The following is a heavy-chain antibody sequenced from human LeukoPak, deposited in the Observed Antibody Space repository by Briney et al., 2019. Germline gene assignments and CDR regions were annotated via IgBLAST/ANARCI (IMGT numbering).Heavy chain of an antibody. CDR3: ARGRWFGESVALDV. J-gene: IGHJ6*02. D-gene: IGHD3-10*01. CDR2: IYYSGST. V-gene: IGHV4-59*01. Sequence: SETLSLTCAVYGGSFSGYYWSWIRQPPGKGLEWIGYIYYSGSTNYNPSLKSRVTISVDTSKNQFSLKLSSVTAADTAVYYCARGRWFGESVALDVWGQGTTVTVSS. CDR1: GGSFSGYY.